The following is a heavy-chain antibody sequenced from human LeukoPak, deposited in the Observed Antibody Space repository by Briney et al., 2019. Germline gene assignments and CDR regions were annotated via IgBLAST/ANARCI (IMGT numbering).Heavy chain of an antibody. J-gene: IGHJ4*02. CDR1: GGTFSSYA. V-gene: IGHV1-69*05. Sequence: SVKVSCKASGGTFSSYAISWVRQAPGQGLEWMGGIIPIFGTANYAQKFQGRVTITTDESTSTAYMELRSLRSDDTAVYYCARVGPYSSSHWGQGTLVTVSS. CDR3: ARVGPYSSSH. D-gene: IGHD6-13*01. CDR2: IIPIFGTA.